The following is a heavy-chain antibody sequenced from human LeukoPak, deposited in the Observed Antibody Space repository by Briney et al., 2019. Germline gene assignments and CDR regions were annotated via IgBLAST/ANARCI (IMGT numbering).Heavy chain of an antibody. CDR2: IYSGGST. V-gene: IGHV3-66*04. Sequence: GGSLRLSCAASGFTVSSKDMSWVRQAPGKGLEWVSVIYSGGSTYYADSVKGRFTISRDNSKNTLYLQMNSLRADDTAVYYCAKRGIAAAASFDYWGQGTLVSVSS. D-gene: IGHD6-13*01. CDR3: AKRGIAAAASFDY. J-gene: IGHJ4*02. CDR1: GFTVSSKD.